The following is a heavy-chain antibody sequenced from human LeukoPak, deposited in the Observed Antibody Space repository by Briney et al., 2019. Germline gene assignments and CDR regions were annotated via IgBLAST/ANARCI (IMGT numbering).Heavy chain of an antibody. CDR2: ISSSGSTI. CDR1: GFTFSDYY. J-gene: IGHJ6*03. Sequence: GGSLRLSCAASGFTFSDYYMSWIRQAPGKGLEWVSYISSSGSTIYYADSVKGRFTISRDNAKNSLYLQMNSLRAEDTAVYYCAREIATVTTDYYYYYMDVWGKGTTVTVSS. V-gene: IGHV3-11*04. CDR3: AREIATVTTDYYYYYMDV. D-gene: IGHD4-17*01.